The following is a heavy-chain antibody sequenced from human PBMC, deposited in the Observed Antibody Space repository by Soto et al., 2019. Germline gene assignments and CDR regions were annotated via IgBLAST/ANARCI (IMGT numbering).Heavy chain of an antibody. CDR2: IWYDGSNK. Sequence: PGGSLRLSCAASGFTFSSYGMHWVRQAPGKGLEWVAVIWYDGSNKYYADSVKGRFTISRDNSKNTLYLQMNSLRAEDTAVYYCARDTHYSSSYYYYYYGMDVWGQGTTVTVSS. CDR3: ARDTHYSSSYYYYYYGMDV. V-gene: IGHV3-33*01. CDR1: GFTFSSYG. D-gene: IGHD6-13*01. J-gene: IGHJ6*02.